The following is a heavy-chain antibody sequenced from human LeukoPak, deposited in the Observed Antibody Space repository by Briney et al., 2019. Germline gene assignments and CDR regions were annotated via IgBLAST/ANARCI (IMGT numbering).Heavy chain of an antibody. CDR3: AKDHENAEYSGGRNYFDY. J-gene: IGHJ4*02. Sequence: PGGSLRLSCAASGFTFSSYGMHWVRQAPGKGLEWVAVISYDGSNKYYADSVKGRFTISRDNSKNPLYLQMNSLRAEDTAVYYCAKDHENAEYSGGRNYFDYWRQRTLVTVSS. D-gene: IGHD1-26*01. CDR2: ISYDGSNK. V-gene: IGHV3-30*18. CDR1: GFTFSSYG.